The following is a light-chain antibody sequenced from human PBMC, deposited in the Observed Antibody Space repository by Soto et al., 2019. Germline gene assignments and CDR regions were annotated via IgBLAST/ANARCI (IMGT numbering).Light chain of an antibody. J-gene: IGKJ1*01. CDR1: QSISVW. V-gene: IGKV1-5*03. Sequence: MTHSPATLSASLGERVTITCRASQSISVWLAWYQQKAGKAPNLLIYKASRLESGVPSRFSGSGSETEFTLTISGLQPGDSATYYCQQYNSYSPTFGQGTKVDIK. CDR2: KAS. CDR3: QQYNSYSPT.